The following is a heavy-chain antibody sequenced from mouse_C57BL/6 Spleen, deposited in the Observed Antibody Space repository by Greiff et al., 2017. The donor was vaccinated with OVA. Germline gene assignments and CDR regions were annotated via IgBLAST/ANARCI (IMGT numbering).Heavy chain of an antibody. CDR3: ARYDGYDYFDY. CDR2: IWSGGST. V-gene: IGHV2-2*01. Sequence: VQGVESGPGLVQPSQSLSITCTVSGFSLTSYGVHWVRQSPGKGLEWLGVIWSGGSTDYNAAFISRLSISKDNSKSQVFFKMNSLQADDTAIYYCARYDGYDYFDYWGQGTTLTVSS. D-gene: IGHD2-3*01. CDR1: GFSLTSYG. J-gene: IGHJ2*01.